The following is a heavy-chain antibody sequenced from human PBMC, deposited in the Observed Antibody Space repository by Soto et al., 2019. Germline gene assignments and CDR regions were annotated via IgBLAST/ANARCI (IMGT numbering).Heavy chain of an antibody. CDR1: GGTFSNYA. CDR2: IIPIFGTA. V-gene: IGHV1-69*12. J-gene: IGHJ4*02. D-gene: IGHD3-22*01. CDR3: AGTTADYYDSSGYPFDY. Sequence: QVQLVQSGAEVKKPGSSVNVSCKASGGTFSNYAISWLRQAPGQGLEWMGGIIPIFGTANYAQKFQGRVTITADESTSTAYIELSSLRSEDTAVYYCAGTTADYYDSSGYPFDYWGQGTLVTVSS.